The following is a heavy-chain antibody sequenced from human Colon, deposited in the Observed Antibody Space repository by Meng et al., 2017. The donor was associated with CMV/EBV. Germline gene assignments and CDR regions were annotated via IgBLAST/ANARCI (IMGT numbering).Heavy chain of an antibody. CDR2: INPNTGGT. CDR3: ARGGRSSGYCSGGTCYAGFDS. V-gene: IGHV1-2*04. Sequence: GYNIHWVRQAHGQGLEWMGWINPNTGGTNYASKFQGWVTMTRDTSNNTAYMEVASLKSDDTAVYYCARGGRSSGYCSGGTCYAGFDSWGQGTLVTVSS. CDR1: GYN. D-gene: IGHD2-15*01. J-gene: IGHJ4*01.